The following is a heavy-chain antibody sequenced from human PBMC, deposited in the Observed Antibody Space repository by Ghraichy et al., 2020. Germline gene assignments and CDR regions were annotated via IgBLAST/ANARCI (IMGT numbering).Heavy chain of an antibody. CDR2: IYYSGST. D-gene: IGHD6-13*01. CDR1: GGSISSSSYY. Sequence: SQTLSLTCTVSGGSISSSSYYWGWIRQPPGKGLEWIGSIYYSGSTYYNPSLKSRVTISVDTSKNQFSLKLSSVTAADTAVYYCASTAAAGTRYYFDYWGQGTLVTVSS. CDR3: ASTAAAGTRYYFDY. J-gene: IGHJ4*02. V-gene: IGHV4-39*01.